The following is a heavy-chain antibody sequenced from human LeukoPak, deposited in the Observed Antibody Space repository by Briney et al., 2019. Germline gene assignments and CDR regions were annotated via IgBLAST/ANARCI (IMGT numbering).Heavy chain of an antibody. J-gene: IGHJ4*02. CDR3: ARDLSHCSSTSCYDY. CDR2: IYYSGST. CDR1: GGSISSYY. Sequence: SETLSLTSTVSGGSISSYYWSWIRQPPGKGLEWIGYIYYSGSTNYNPSLKSRVTISVDTSKNQFSLKLSSVTAADTAVYYCARDLSHCSSTSCYDYWGQGTLVTVSS. V-gene: IGHV4-59*01. D-gene: IGHD2-2*01.